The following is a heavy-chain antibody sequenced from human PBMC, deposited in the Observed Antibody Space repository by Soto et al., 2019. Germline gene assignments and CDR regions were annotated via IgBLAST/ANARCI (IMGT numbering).Heavy chain of an antibody. CDR1: GFTFSSYA. J-gene: IGHJ6*02. V-gene: IGHV3-30-3*01. CDR2: ISYDGSNK. D-gene: IGHD4-4*01. CDR3: ARGSYSNWPNYYYYGMDV. Sequence: GGSLRLSCAASGFTFSSYAMNWVRQAPGKGLEWVAVISYDGSNKYYADSVKGRFTISRDNSKNTLYLQMNSLRAEDTAVYYCARGSYSNWPNYYYYGMDVWGQGTTVTVSS.